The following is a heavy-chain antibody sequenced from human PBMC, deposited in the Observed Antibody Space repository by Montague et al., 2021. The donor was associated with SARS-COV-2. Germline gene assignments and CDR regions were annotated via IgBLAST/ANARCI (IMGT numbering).Heavy chain of an antibody. CDR1: GDSVSAVARIPSDSQS. J-gene: IGHJ3*01. D-gene: IGHD2-2*03. V-gene: IGHV6-1*01. CDR3: ARKMDSPFDV. Sequence: CAISGDSVSAVARIPSDSQSWHWISQSPSRGLEWLASTYYRSKWYNDSAPSVSGRATVKPDTSRNQFSLHLDSVTPEDTALYFCARKMDSPFDVWGKGTMVIVSS. CDR2: TYYRSKWYN.